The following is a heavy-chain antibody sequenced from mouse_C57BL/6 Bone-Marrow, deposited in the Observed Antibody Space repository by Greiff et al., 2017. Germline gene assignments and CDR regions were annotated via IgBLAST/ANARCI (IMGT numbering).Heavy chain of an antibody. V-gene: IGHV1-69*01. J-gene: IGHJ1*03. CDR1: GYTFTSYW. CDR2: IDPSDSYT. Sequence: QVQLQQPGAELVMPGASVKLSCKASGYTFTSYWMYWVKQRPGQGLEWIGEIDPSDSYTNYNQKFKGQSTLTVDKSASTDYMQLSSLTSEDSAVYYCARGNYDYDGDWYFDVWGTGTTVTVSS. D-gene: IGHD2-4*01. CDR3: ARGNYDYDGDWYFDV.